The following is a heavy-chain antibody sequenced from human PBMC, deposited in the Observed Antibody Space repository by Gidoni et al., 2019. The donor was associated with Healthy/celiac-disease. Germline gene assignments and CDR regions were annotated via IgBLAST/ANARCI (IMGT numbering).Heavy chain of an antibody. D-gene: IGHD3-22*01. V-gene: IGHV1-69*06. Sequence: QVQLVQSGAEVKKPGSSVKVSCKASGGTFSSDAISWVRQAPGQGLEWMGGIIPIFGTANYAQKFQGRVTITADKSTSTAYMELSSLRSEDTAVYYCARSPITMIVTHYYGMDVWGQGTTVTVSS. CDR3: ARSPITMIVTHYYGMDV. CDR1: GGTFSSDA. J-gene: IGHJ6*02. CDR2: IIPIFGTA.